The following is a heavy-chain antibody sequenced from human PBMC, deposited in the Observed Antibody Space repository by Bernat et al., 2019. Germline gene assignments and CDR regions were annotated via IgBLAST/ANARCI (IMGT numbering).Heavy chain of an antibody. Sequence: EVQVVESGGGLVQPGGSLRLSCAVSGFSFSDHYMEWVRQAPGKGLEWVGRTRNKANSYTTEYAASVKGRFTISRDDSKNTLYLQMNSLKTEDTAVYYCTTGDLTFDYWGQGTLVTVSS. CDR3: TTGDLTFDY. CDR1: GFSFSDHY. D-gene: IGHD4-17*01. V-gene: IGHV3-72*01. J-gene: IGHJ4*02. CDR2: TRNKANSYTT.